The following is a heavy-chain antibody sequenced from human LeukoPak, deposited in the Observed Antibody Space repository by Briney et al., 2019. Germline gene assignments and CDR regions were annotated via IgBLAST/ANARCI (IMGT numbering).Heavy chain of an antibody. CDR2: IYPGDSDT. D-gene: IGHD3-22*01. V-gene: IGHV5-51*01. J-gene: IGHJ3*02. CDR1: GYSFTSYW. CDR3: ARPSTYYYDSSGYRYDAFDI. Sequence: GESLKISCKGSGYSFTSYWIGWVRQMPGKGLGWMGIIYPGDSDTRYSPSFQGQVTISADKSISTAYLQWSSLKASDTAMYYCARPSTYYYDSSGYRYDAFDIWGQGTMVTVSS.